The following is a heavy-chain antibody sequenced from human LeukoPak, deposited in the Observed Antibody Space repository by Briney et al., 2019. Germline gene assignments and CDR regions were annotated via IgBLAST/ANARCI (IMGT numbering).Heavy chain of an antibody. V-gene: IGHV3-7*03. CDR2: INQDGSVR. D-gene: IGHD3-9*01. J-gene: IGHJ4*02. CDR3: ASGNNDWSL. Sequence: GSLRLSCVASGFTFHNYYMSWVRQAPGKGLEWVANINQDGSVRYYVDSVKGRFTISRDNAKNSLYLQMNSLRVDDTAVYYCASGNNDWSLGGQGTLVTVSS. CDR1: GFTFHNYY.